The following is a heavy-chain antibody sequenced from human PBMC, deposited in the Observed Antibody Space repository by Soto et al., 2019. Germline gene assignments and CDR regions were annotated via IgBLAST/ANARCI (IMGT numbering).Heavy chain of an antibody. V-gene: IGHV1-69*12. CDR2: ITPIFGTA. J-gene: IGHJ4*02. D-gene: IGHD5-18*01. CDR3: AVDTAMVRTSFYFDY. Sequence: QVQLVQSGAEVKKPGSSVKVSCKASGGTFSSYAISWVRQAPGQGLEWMGGITPIFGTANYAQKFQGRVTITADESTSTAYMELSSLRSEDTAVYYCAVDTAMVRTSFYFDYWGQGTLVTVSS. CDR1: GGTFSSYA.